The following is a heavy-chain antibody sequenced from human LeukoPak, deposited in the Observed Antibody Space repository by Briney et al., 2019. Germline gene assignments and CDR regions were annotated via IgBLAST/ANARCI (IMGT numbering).Heavy chain of an antibody. J-gene: IGHJ6*03. D-gene: IGHD6-13*01. CDR1: GGSFSGYY. CDR2: INHSGST. Sequence: SETLSLTCAVYGGSFSGYYWSWIRQPPGKGLEWIGEINHSGSTNYNPSLKSRVTISIDTSKNQFSLKLSSVTAADTAGYYCARRPRIAAAGFARNYYYYYMDVWGKGTTVTVSS. V-gene: IGHV4-34*01. CDR3: ARRPRIAAAGFARNYYYYYMDV.